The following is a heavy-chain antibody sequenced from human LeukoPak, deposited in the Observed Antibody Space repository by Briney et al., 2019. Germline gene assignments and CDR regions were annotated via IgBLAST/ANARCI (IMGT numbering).Heavy chain of an antibody. CDR3: AKDGERGYYYDSSGYYWTDY. CDR2: MNPNNGNT. CDR1: GYTFTSYD. D-gene: IGHD3-22*01. J-gene: IGHJ4*02. V-gene: IGHV1-8*01. Sequence: GASVKVSCKASGYTFTSYDINWVRQATGQGLEWMGWMNPNNGNTGYAQKFQGRVTMTRDTSISTAYMELSSLRSEDTAVYYCAKDGERGYYYDSSGYYWTDYWGQGTLVTVSS.